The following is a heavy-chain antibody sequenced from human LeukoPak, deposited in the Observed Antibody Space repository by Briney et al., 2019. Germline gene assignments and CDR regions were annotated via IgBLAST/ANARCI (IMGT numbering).Heavy chain of an antibody. D-gene: IGHD6-19*01. CDR1: GFTFSSYG. Sequence: GGSLRLSCAASGFTFSSYGMHWVRQAPGKGLEWVAVIWYDGSNKYYADFVKGRFTISRDNSKNTLYLQMNSLRAEDTAVYYCARDSGDSSGWPLIYWGQGTLVTVSS. CDR2: IWYDGSNK. J-gene: IGHJ4*02. V-gene: IGHV3-33*01. CDR3: ARDSGDSSGWPLIY.